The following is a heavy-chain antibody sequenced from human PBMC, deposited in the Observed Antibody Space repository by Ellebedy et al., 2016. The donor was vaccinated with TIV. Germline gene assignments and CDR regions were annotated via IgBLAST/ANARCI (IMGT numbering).Heavy chain of an antibody. J-gene: IGHJ4*02. V-gene: IGHV1-3*01. CDR3: ARTLPTEVCFDY. CDR2: INAGNGNT. CDR1: GYTFTTFA. D-gene: IGHD1-26*01. Sequence: AASVKVSCKASGYTFTTFALHWVRQAPGQSLEWMGWINAGNGNTIYSQKFQGRVNITRDTSASTAYMELNSLGSEDTAVYYCARTLPTEVCFDYWGQGTLVTVSS.